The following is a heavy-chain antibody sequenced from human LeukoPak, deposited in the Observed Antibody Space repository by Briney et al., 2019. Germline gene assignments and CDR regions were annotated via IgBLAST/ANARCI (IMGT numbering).Heavy chain of an antibody. CDR3: ARGGCSSTSCYTGGFDY. Sequence: SETLSLTCAVYGGSFSGYYWSWIRQPPGKGLEWIGEINHSGSTNYNPSLKSRVTISVDTPKNQFSLKLSSVTAADTAVYYCARGGCSSTSCYTGGFDYWGQGTLVTVSS. V-gene: IGHV4-34*01. J-gene: IGHJ4*02. CDR1: GGSFSGYY. CDR2: INHSGST. D-gene: IGHD2-2*02.